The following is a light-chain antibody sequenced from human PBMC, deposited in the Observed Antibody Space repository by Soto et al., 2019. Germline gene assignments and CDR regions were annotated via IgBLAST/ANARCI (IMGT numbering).Light chain of an antibody. CDR2: KVS. Sequence: DVVMTQSPLSLSVTLGQSASISCRSSQSLLYSDGDTYLNWYHQRPGQSPRRLIHKVSKRDSGVPDKISGSGSGSDFTLEISRVEAEDVGVHYCLQATNWPWTFGQGTKVDI. CDR3: LQATNWPWT. V-gene: IGKV2-30*01. J-gene: IGKJ1*01. CDR1: QSLLYSDGDTY.